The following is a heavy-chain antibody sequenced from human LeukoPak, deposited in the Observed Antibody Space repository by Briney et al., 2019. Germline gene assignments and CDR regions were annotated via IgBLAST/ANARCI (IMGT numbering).Heavy chain of an antibody. J-gene: IGHJ4*02. CDR3: ARGDYYYDSSGFSYYFDY. V-gene: IGHV1-18*01. Sequence: ASVKVSCKASGYTFTSYGISWVRQPHAQGLEWMGWISTYNGNTNYEQKLQGRVTMTTDTSTSTAYMELRSLRSDDTAVYYCARGDYYYDSSGFSYYFDYWGQGTLVTVSS. D-gene: IGHD3-22*01. CDR1: GYTFTSYG. CDR2: ISTYNGNT.